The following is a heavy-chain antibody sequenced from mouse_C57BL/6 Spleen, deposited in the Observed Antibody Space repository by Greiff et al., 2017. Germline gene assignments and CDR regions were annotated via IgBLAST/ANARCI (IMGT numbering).Heavy chain of an antibody. Sequence: VQLQQSGPGLVQPSQSLSITCTVSGFSLTSYGVHWVRQSPGKGLEWLGVIWSGGSTDYNAAFISRLSISKDNSKSQVFFKMNSLQADDTAIYYCARGNWDRAWFAYWGQGTLVTVSA. CDR2: IWSGGST. CDR1: GFSLTSYG. J-gene: IGHJ3*01. CDR3: ARGNWDRAWFAY. D-gene: IGHD4-1*01. V-gene: IGHV2-2*01.